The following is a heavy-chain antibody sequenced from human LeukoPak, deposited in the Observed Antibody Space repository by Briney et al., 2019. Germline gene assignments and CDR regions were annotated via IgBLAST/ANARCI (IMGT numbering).Heavy chain of an antibody. Sequence: PSETLSLTCTVSGGSISSYYWSWIRQPPGKGLEWIGYIYYSGSTNYNPSLKSRVTISVDTSKNQFSLKLSSVTAADTAVYYCARDSSGWSGHARYNWFDPWAREPWSPSPQ. CDR2: IYYSGST. J-gene: IGHJ5*02. D-gene: IGHD6-19*01. V-gene: IGHV4-59*01. CDR3: ARDSSGWSGHARYNWFDP. CDR1: GGSISSYY.